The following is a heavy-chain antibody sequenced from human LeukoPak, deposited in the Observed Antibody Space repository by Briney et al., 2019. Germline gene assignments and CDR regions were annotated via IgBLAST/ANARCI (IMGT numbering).Heavy chain of an antibody. Sequence: GGSLRLSCAASGFTFSSYGMHWVRQAPGKGLEWVAVIWYDGSNKYYADSVKGRFTISRDNSKNTLYLQMNSLRAEDTAVYYCARDYCPRGAFDIWGQGTMVTVSS. CDR1: GFTFSSYG. D-gene: IGHD2-15*01. CDR3: ARDYCPRGAFDI. J-gene: IGHJ3*02. V-gene: IGHV3-33*01. CDR2: IWYDGSNK.